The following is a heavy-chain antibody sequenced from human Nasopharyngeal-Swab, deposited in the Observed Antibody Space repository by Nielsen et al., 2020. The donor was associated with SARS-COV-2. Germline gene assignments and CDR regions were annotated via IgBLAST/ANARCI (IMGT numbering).Heavy chain of an antibody. CDR2: IYPGDSYT. Sequence: GESLKISCKGSGNRFTSYWIGWVRQMPGKGLEWMGIIYPGDSYTSYSPSFQGHVTISADKSISTAYLQWSSLKASDTAMYYCVRQRYNSGWYFWGQGTLVTVSS. CDR1: GNRFTSYW. D-gene: IGHD6-19*01. CDR3: VRQRYNSGWYF. V-gene: IGHV5-51*01. J-gene: IGHJ4*02.